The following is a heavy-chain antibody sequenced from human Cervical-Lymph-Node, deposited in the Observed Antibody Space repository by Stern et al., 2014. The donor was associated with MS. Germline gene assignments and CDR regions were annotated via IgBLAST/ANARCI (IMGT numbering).Heavy chain of an antibody. V-gene: IGHV1-69*01. J-gene: IGHJ4*02. CDR3: ATSTYGLVH. CDR2: PFPFFGTP. CDR1: GDTVDSYG. D-gene: IGHD3-10*01. Sequence: VQLVESGTEVKKPGSSVKVSCKAAGDTVDSYGISWVRQAPGQGLEWMGGPFPFFGTPIYAQKFQGRVTMTADESTTTAYMDLTSLSVEDTAVYYCATSTYGLVHWGQGTLVTVSS.